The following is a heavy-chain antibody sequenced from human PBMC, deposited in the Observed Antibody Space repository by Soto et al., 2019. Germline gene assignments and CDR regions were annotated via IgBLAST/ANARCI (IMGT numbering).Heavy chain of an antibody. V-gene: IGHV3-30*18. CDR3: AKDGAFWSGYYTGWFDA. CDR2: ISYDGSNK. D-gene: IGHD3-3*01. Sequence: GGSLRLSCAASGFTFSSYGMHWVRQAPGKGLEWVAVISYDGSNKYYADSVKGRFTISRDNSKNTLYLQMNSLRAEDTAVYYCAKDGAFWSGYYTGWFDAWGQGTLVTVSS. J-gene: IGHJ5*02. CDR1: GFTFSSYG.